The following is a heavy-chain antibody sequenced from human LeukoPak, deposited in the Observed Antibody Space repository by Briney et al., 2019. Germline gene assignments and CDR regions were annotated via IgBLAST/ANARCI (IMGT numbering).Heavy chain of an antibody. CDR1: GFSFGEYW. Sequence: GVLRLSCAASGFSFGEYWMSWVRQAPGKGLEWVANIKQDGSEQYYVDSVKGRFTISRDNAKNSLYLQMSSLRAEDTAVYYCTRVSTFYALSFETLYYYYGMDVWGQGTTVTVSS. V-gene: IGHV3-7*01. D-gene: IGHD3-3*01. CDR2: IKQDGSEQ. CDR3: TRVSTFYALSFETLYYYYGMDV. J-gene: IGHJ6*02.